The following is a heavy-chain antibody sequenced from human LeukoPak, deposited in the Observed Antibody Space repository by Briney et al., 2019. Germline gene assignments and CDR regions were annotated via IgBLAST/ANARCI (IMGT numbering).Heavy chain of an antibody. V-gene: IGHV4-30-4*08. CDR3: ARVYFMGNTIFWFDP. Sequence: LRLSCAASGFTFSSYAMSWIRQPPGKGLEWIGYIYYSGSTYYNPSLKSRVTISVDTSKNQFSLKLSSVTAADTAVYYCARVYFMGNTIFWFDPWGQGTLVTVSS. J-gene: IGHJ5*02. CDR2: IYYSGST. D-gene: IGHD3-3*01. CDR1: GFTFSSYA.